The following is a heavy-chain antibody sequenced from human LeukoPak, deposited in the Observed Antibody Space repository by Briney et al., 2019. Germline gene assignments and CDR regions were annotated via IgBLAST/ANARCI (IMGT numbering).Heavy chain of an antibody. CDR3: ARETVRGDIDY. Sequence: SETLSLTCAVYGGSFSGYYWSWIRQPPGKGLEWIGEINQSGSTNYDPSLKSRVTISVDTSKNQFSLKLSSVTAADTAVYYCARETVRGDIDYWGQGTLVTVSS. V-gene: IGHV4-34*01. D-gene: IGHD3-10*01. CDR2: INQSGST. CDR1: GGSFSGYY. J-gene: IGHJ4*02.